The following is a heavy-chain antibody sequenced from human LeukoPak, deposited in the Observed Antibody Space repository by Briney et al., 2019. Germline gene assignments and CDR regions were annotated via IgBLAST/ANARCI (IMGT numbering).Heavy chain of an antibody. CDR2: IYHSGST. Sequence: NSSETLSLTCTVSGGSISSYYWSWIRQPPGKGLEWIGYIYHSGSTNYNPSLKSRVTISVDTSKNQFSLKLSSVTAADTAVYYCARSSSSSSDIWGQGTMVTVSS. J-gene: IGHJ3*02. V-gene: IGHV4-59*01. D-gene: IGHD6-13*01. CDR1: GGSISSYY. CDR3: ARSSSSSSDI.